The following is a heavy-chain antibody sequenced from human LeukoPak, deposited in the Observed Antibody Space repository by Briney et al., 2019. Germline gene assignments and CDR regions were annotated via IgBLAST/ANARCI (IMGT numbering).Heavy chain of an antibody. CDR2: IYHSGTT. V-gene: IGHV4-30-4*01. CDR3: ARDRVYYYDSSGYYSLTGYYYGMDV. J-gene: IGHJ6*02. CDR1: GGSISSADNY. D-gene: IGHD3-22*01. Sequence: PSQTLSLTCTVSGGSISSADNYWSWIRQPPGKGLEGIGYIYHSGTTDCNPSLKSRITISVDMSKNQFSLKLSSVTAADTAVYYCARDRVYYYDSSGYYSLTGYYYGMDVWGQGTTVTVSS.